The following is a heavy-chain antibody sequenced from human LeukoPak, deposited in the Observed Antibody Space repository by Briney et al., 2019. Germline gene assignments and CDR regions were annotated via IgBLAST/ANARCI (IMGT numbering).Heavy chain of an antibody. V-gene: IGHV3-23*01. CDR3: AKDRSLWFGELQN. J-gene: IGHJ4*02. CDR1: VFTFSSYA. Sequence: GGSLRLFCAASVFTFSSYAMSWVRQAPGKGLEWVSGIHGSGGSTYYADSVKGRFTISRDNSKNTVYLEMNSLRAEDTALYYCAKDRSLWFGELQNWGQGTLVSVSS. CDR2: IHGSGGST. D-gene: IGHD3-10*01.